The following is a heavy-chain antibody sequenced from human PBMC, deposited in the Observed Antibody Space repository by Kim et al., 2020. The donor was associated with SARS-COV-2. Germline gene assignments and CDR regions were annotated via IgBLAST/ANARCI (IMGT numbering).Heavy chain of an antibody. CDR2: GGTT. D-gene: IGHD3-10*01. J-gene: IGHJ5*02. CDR3: TTGLTGAT. V-gene: IGHV3-15*01. Sequence: GGTTDYAAPVKGRFTISRDDSKNTLYLQMNSLKTEDTAVYYCTTGLTGATWGQGTLVTVSS.